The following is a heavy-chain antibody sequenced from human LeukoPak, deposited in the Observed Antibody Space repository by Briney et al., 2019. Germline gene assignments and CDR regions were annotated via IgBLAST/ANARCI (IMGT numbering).Heavy chain of an antibody. J-gene: IGHJ4*02. CDR1: GFTFSTCS. D-gene: IGHD5-12*01. V-gene: IGHV3-21*01. Sequence: GGSLRLSCAASGFTFSTCSMNWVRQAPGKGLEWVASIDSSSSYIYYADSEKGRLTISRDNAKNSLYPQMNSLRAEDTAVYYCARDPATPHDYWGQGTLVTVSS. CDR3: ARDPATPHDY. CDR2: IDSSSSYI.